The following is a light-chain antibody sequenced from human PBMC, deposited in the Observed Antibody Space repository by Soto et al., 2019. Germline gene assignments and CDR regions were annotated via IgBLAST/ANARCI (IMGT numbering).Light chain of an antibody. CDR1: QSVSSY. CDR3: QQRSSYKT. J-gene: IGKJ1*01. CDR2: DAS. Sequence: EIVLTQSPATLSLSPGERATLSCRASQSVSSYLAWYQQKPGQAPRLLIYDASNRATGIPARFSGSGSGTDFTLTISSLEPEDFAVYYCQQRSSYKTLGQGTKVDIK. V-gene: IGKV3-11*01.